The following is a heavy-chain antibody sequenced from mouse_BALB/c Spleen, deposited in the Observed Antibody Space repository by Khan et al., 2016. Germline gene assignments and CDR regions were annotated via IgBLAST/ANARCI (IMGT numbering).Heavy chain of an antibody. J-gene: IGHJ4*01. V-gene: IGHV14-3*02. D-gene: IGHD3-3*01. CDR3: ARGDPYDPMDY. CDR1: GFNIKDTY. Sequence: VQLKESGGELVKPGASVKLSCTASGFNIKDTYMHWVQQRPEQGLEWIGRIDPANGNTKYDPKFQGKVTISADTSTNTAYLQLNSLTSEDTAVSYCARGDPYDPMDYWGQGTSVTVSS. CDR2: IDPANGNT.